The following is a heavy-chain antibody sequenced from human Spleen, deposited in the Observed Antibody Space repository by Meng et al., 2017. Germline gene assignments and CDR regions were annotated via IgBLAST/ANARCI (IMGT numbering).Heavy chain of an antibody. D-gene: IGHD3-22*01. CDR3: ARVFYDSSGLNYFDS. Sequence: QVPLQASGPGLVKPSGPLSLTCGVSGGSITSNNRWSWVRQPPGKGLEWIGEIYHSGSANYNPSLKSRLTISVDKSQNNLSLKLSSVTAADSAIYYCARVFYDSSGLNYFDSWGRGTLVTVSS. V-gene: IGHV4-4*02. CDR1: GGSITSNNR. CDR2: IYHSGSA. J-gene: IGHJ4*02.